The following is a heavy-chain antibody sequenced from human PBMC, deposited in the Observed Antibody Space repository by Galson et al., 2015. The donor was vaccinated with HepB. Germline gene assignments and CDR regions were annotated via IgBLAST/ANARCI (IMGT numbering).Heavy chain of an antibody. CDR3: ARVPISYDFWSGYAPGYYYYYMDV. CDR2: INTSGNI. J-gene: IGHJ6*03. V-gene: IGHV4-4*07. CDR1: GGSISSYY. Sequence: ETLSLTCTVSGGSISSYYWTWIRQPAGKGLEWIGRINTSGNINYNPSVRSRVTMSVDTSKNQFSLKLSSVTAADTAVYYCARVPISYDFWSGYAPGYYYYYMDVWGKGTTVTVSS. D-gene: IGHD3-3*01.